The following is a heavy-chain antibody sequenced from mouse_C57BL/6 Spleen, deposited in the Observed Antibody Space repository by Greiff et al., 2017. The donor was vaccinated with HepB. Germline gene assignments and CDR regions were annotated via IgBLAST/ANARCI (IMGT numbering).Heavy chain of an antibody. Sequence: QVQLQQSGPELVKPGASVKISCKASGYSFTSYYIHWVKQRPGQGLEWIGWIYPGSGNTKYNEKFKGKATLTADTSSSTAYMQLSSLTSEDSAVYYCARQLRLSYAMDYWGQGTSVTVSS. J-gene: IGHJ4*01. CDR1: GYSFTSYY. CDR2: IYPGSGNT. V-gene: IGHV1-66*01. D-gene: IGHD3-2*02. CDR3: ARQLRLSYAMDY.